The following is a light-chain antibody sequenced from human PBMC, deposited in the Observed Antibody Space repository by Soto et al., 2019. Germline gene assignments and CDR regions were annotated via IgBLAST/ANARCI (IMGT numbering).Light chain of an antibody. J-gene: IGKJ4*01. CDR1: QSVNSN. V-gene: IGKV3-15*01. CDR2: GAS. Sequence: EIVMTQSPATLSVSPGERATLSCRASQSVNSNLAWYQQKPGQAPRLLIYGASTRATAIPASFSGSGSGTEFTLIISSLQSEDFAVYYCQQYNNWPLTFGGGTKVDIK. CDR3: QQYNNWPLT.